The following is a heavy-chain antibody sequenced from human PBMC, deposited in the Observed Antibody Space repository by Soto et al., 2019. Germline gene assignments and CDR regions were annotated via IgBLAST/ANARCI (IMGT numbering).Heavy chain of an antibody. D-gene: IGHD3-3*02. V-gene: IGHV1-3*01. J-gene: IGHJ3*02. CDR3: ARDTETLGPRANDALDI. Sequence: QAQLVQSGAEMKKPGASVKVSCKATGYTFSAYTMNWVRQAPGQSLEGMGWINAGSGNTKYSQNFQGRVSITRYTSASTVYMELTGLTSEDTAVYYCARDTETLGPRANDALDIWGQGTMVTVSS. CDR1: GYTFSAYT. CDR2: INAGSGNT.